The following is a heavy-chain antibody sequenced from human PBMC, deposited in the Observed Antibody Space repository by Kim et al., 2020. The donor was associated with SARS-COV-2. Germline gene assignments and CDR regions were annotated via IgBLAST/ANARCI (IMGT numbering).Heavy chain of an antibody. J-gene: IGHJ5*02. CDR1: GGSISSGGYY. V-gene: IGHV4-31*03. Sequence: SETLSLTCTVSGGSISSGGYYWSWIRQHPGKGLEWIGYIYYSGSTYYNPSLKSRVTISVDTSKNQFSLKLSSVTAADTAVYYCAREPRGGPPMVRGVIGWFDPWGQGTLVTVSS. CDR2: IYYSGST. CDR3: AREPRGGPPMVRGVIGWFDP. D-gene: IGHD3-10*01.